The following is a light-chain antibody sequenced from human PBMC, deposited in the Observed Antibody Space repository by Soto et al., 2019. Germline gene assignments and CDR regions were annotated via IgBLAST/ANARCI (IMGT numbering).Light chain of an antibody. J-gene: IGLJ2*01. V-gene: IGLV7-43*01. Sequence: QAVVTQEPSLTVSPGGTVTLTCASSTGAVTSGHYPNWFQQKPGQPPRALIYSTGDKYSWTPARFSGSLFGGKAALTLSNVQPEDEADYYCLLYYGAGQLVFVGGTKLTVL. CDR1: TGAVTSGHY. CDR3: LLYYGAGQLV. CDR2: STG.